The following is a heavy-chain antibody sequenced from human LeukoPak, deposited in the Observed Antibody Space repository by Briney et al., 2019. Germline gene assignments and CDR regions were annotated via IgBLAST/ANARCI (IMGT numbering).Heavy chain of an antibody. CDR2: ISPSGGST. CDR3: ARGGAYCGGDCYSFDY. V-gene: IGHV1-46*01. Sequence: ASVKVSCKAFGYTFTSNYMHWVRQAPGQGPEWMGVISPSGGSTTYAQKFQGRVTLTRDMSTSTAYMELSSLRSEDTAVYYCARGGAYCGGDCYSFDYWGQGTLVTVSS. CDR1: GYTFTSNY. J-gene: IGHJ4*02. D-gene: IGHD2-21*02.